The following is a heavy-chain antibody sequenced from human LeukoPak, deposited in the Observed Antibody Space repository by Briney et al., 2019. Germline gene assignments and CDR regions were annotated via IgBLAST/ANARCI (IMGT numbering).Heavy chain of an antibody. D-gene: IGHD6-19*01. Sequence: SETLSLTCTVSGGSISSYYWSWIRQPPGKGLEWIGYIYYSGSTNYNPSLKSRVTISVDTSKNQFSLKLSSVTAADTAVYYCARDAGYSNGWDYWGQGTLVTVSS. CDR3: ARDAGYSNGWDY. CDR2: IYYSGST. J-gene: IGHJ4*02. CDR1: GGSISSYY. V-gene: IGHV4-59*01.